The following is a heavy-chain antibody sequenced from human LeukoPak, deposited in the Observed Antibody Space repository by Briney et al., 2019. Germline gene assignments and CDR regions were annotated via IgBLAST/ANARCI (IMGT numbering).Heavy chain of an antibody. CDR1: GGSFSGYY. V-gene: IGHV4-34*01. Sequence: SETLSLTCAVYGGSFSGYYWSWIRQPPGKGLEWIGEINHSGSTKYNPSLKSRVTISVDMSQSQFYLKLTSVTAADTAVYYCATEEGYNAYWGQGILVTVSS. CDR2: INHSGST. CDR3: ATEEGYNAY. J-gene: IGHJ4*02. D-gene: IGHD5-24*01.